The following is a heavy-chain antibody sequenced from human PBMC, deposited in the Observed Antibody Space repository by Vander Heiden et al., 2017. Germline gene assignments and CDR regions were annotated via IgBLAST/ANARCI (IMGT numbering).Heavy chain of an antibody. CDR1: GGPISRGGYY. CDR2: IYYSGST. V-gene: IGHV4-31*03. Sequence: QVQLQESGPGLVKPSQTLSLTCTVPGGPISRGGYYWSWIRQHPGKGLEWIGYIYYSGSTYYNPSLKSRVTISVDTSKNQFSLKLSSVTAADTAVYYCARLLWFGELLPYFDYWGQGTLVTVSS. CDR3: ARLLWFGELLPYFDY. D-gene: IGHD3-10*01. J-gene: IGHJ4*02.